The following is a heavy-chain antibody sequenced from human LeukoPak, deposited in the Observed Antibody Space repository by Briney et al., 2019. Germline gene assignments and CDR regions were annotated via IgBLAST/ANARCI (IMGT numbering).Heavy chain of an antibody. J-gene: IGHJ4*02. D-gene: IGHD3-3*01. Sequence: SETLSLTCTVSDGSITNYDWSWVRQPPGKGLEFIGHVHYSGTANYNPSLESRVTISIDTSKKHFFLKLKSVTAADTAVYYCAREKYVGTIFGVVISYYFDYWGQGTLVTVSS. CDR1: DGSITNYD. V-gene: IGHV4-59*01. CDR3: AREKYVGTIFGVVISYYFDY. CDR2: VHYSGTA.